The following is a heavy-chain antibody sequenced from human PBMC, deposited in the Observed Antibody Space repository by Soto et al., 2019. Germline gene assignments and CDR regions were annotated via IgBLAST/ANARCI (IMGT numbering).Heavy chain of an antibody. Sequence: ASVKVSCKASGYSFTSYAIHWMRQAPGQRLEWMGWMNPNSGNTGYAQKFQGRVTMTRNTSISTAYMELSSLRSEDTAVYYCARTLYGDNVDYWGQGTLVTVSS. J-gene: IGHJ4*02. CDR1: GYSFTSYA. CDR2: MNPNSGNT. V-gene: IGHV1-8*02. CDR3: ARTLYGDNVDY. D-gene: IGHD4-17*01.